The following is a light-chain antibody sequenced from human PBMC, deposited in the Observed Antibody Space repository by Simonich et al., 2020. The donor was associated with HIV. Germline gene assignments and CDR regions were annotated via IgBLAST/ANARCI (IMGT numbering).Light chain of an antibody. Sequence: QAVLTQPASLSASPGASASLTCTLRSGINVDTYRIYWYQQKPGSPPQYLLRYKSDSDQQQGSGVPSRFSGSKDASANAGILLISGLQSEDEAVYYCMIWHSSASVFGGGTKLTVL. CDR1: SGINVDTYR. V-gene: IGLV5-45*01. CDR3: MIWHSSASV. CDR2: YKSDSDQ. J-gene: IGLJ2*01.